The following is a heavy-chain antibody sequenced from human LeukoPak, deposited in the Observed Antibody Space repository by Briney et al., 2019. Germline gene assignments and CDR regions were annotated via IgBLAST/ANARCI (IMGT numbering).Heavy chain of an antibody. V-gene: IGHV3-21*01. CDR2: ISSSSSYI. J-gene: IGHJ6*02. D-gene: IGHD2-2*01. Sequence: GGSLRPSCAASGFTFSSYSMNWVRQAPGKGLEWVSSISSSSSYIYYADSVKGRFTISRDNAKNSLYLQMNSLRAEDTAVYYCARDLVVPAASYYYYYGMDVWGQGTTVTVSS. CDR3: ARDLVVPAASYYYYYGMDV. CDR1: GFTFSSYS.